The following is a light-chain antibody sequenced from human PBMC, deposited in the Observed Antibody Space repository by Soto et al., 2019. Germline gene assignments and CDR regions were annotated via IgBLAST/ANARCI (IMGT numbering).Light chain of an antibody. J-gene: IGKJ1*01. CDR2: GAS. V-gene: IGKV3-20*01. CDR1: QSVSSTY. CDR3: QQYNNWPWT. Sequence: ENVLMQSPGTLSLSPGERATLSCRASQSVSSTYLAWYQQKPGQAPRLLIYGASSRATGIPDRFSDSGSGTDFTLTISRLEPEDFAVYYCQQYNNWPWTFGQGTKVEIK.